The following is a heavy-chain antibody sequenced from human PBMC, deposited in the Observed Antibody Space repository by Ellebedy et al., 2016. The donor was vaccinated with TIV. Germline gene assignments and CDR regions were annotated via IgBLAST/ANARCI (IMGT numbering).Heavy chain of an antibody. CDR1: GFSFNNYW. CDR3: AKDVEGYDSGSYYRWFDP. V-gene: IGHV3-7*03. Sequence: GGSLRLSXAASGFSFNNYWMTWVRQAPGKGLEWVANIKDDGSDKYYVDSVKGRFTISRDNSKNTLYLQMNSLRAEDTALYYCAKDVEGYDSGSYYRWFDPWGQGTLVTVSS. J-gene: IGHJ5*02. CDR2: IKDDGSDK. D-gene: IGHD3-10*01.